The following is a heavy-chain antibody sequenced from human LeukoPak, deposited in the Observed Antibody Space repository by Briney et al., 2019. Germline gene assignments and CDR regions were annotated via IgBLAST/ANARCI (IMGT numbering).Heavy chain of an antibody. CDR3: AGSPWDGIRGVGLDYLDY. J-gene: IGHJ4*02. CDR2: LYSAGST. Sequence: GGSLRLSCAASGFIVSNNFMSWVRQAPGKGLEWVSVLYSAGSTFYVDSVKGRFTISRDNSKNMLFLQMNSLRVEDTAIYYCAGSPWDGIRGVGLDYLDYWGRGTLVTVSS. D-gene: IGHD1-26*01. CDR1: GFIVSNNF. V-gene: IGHV3-53*01.